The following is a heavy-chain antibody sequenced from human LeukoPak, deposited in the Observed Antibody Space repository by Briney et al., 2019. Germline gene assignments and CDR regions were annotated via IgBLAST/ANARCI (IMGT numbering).Heavy chain of an antibody. D-gene: IGHD5-18*01. J-gene: IGHJ4*02. V-gene: IGHV4-59*01. Sequence: SETLSLTCTVSGGSISSYYWSWIRQPPGKGLEWDGYIYYSGSTNYNPSLKSRVTISVDTSKNQFSLKLSSVTAADTAVYYCARMASVGIQLWSYYFDYWGRGTLVTVSS. CDR2: IYYSGST. CDR1: GGSISSYY. CDR3: ARMASVGIQLWSYYFDY.